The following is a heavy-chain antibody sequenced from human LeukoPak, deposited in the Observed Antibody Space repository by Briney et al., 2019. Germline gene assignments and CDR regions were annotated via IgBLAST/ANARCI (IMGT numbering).Heavy chain of an antibody. D-gene: IGHD5-24*01. CDR3: ATHPISGYNFYLHAFDI. J-gene: IGHJ3*02. Sequence: GASVKDSCKVSGYTLTELSMHWVRQAPGKGLEWMGGFDPEDGETIYAQKFQGRVTMTEDTSTDTAYMELSSLRSEDTAVYYCATHPISGYNFYLHAFDIWGQGTMVTVSS. V-gene: IGHV1-24*01. CDR2: FDPEDGET. CDR1: GYTLTELS.